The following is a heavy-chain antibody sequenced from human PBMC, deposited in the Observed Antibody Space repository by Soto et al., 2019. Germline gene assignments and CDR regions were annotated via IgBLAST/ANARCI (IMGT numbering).Heavy chain of an antibody. CDR3: TSVAAKYYYYGMDV. J-gene: IGHJ6*02. CDR2: CIPIFGTA. V-gene: IGHV1-69*12. CDR1: GGTFSSYA. D-gene: IGHD1-26*01. Sequence: QVQLVQSGAEVKEPGSSVKVSCKASGGTFSSYAINWVRQAPRQGLEWMGGCIPIFGTADCAQKLQGKVTTTADESTPTSYTQLSGLRSEDTDVYYCTSVAAKYYYYGMDVWGQWTTVTVS.